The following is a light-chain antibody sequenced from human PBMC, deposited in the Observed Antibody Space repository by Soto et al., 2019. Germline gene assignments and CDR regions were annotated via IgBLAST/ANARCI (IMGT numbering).Light chain of an antibody. CDR3: AAWDDSLTGPV. CDR2: SNN. Sequence: QSVLTQPPSASGTPGQRVTISCSGSSSNIGSNIVNWYQQLPGTAPKLLIYSNNQRPSGVPARFSGSKSGTSASLAISGLQSEDEADYYCAAWDDSLTGPVFGGGTKLTVL. V-gene: IGLV1-44*01. J-gene: IGLJ3*02. CDR1: SSNIGSNI.